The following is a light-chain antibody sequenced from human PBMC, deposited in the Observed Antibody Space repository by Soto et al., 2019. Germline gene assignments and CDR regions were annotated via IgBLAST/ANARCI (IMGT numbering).Light chain of an antibody. J-gene: IGLJ1*01. CDR2: DVS. Sequence: QSVLTQPASVSGSPGQSITISCTGTSSDVGYYNYVSWYQHHPGKAPKLIIYDVSSRPSGVSDRFSGSKSGKTASLTISGLQAEDEAEYYCSSYTTSSTYVFGIGTKLTVL. V-gene: IGLV2-14*03. CDR3: SSYTTSSTYV. CDR1: SSDVGYYNY.